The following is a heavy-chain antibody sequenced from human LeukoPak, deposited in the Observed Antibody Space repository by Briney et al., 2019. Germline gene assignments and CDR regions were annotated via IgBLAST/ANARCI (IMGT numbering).Heavy chain of an antibody. Sequence: SETLSLTCTVSGGSISSGSYYWSWIRQPAGKGLEWIGRIYTSGSTNYNPSLKSRVTMSVDTSKNQFSLKLSSVTAADTAVYYCARDGSGSLYADYWGQGTLVTVSS. CDR1: GGSISSGSYY. D-gene: IGHD3-10*01. CDR2: IYTSGST. J-gene: IGHJ4*02. CDR3: ARDGSGSLYADY. V-gene: IGHV4-61*02.